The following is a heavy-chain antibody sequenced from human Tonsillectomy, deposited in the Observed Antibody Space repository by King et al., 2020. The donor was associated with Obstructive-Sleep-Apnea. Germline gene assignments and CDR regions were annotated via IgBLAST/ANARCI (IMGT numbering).Heavy chain of an antibody. CDR3: ARVGLSRGYSYGYRRWLQPGDY. J-gene: IGHJ4*02. CDR1: GFTFSDYY. V-gene: IGHV3-11*01. CDR2: ISSSGSTI. D-gene: IGHD5-18*01. Sequence: EQLVQSGGGLVKPGGSLRLSCAASGFTFSDYYMSWIRQAPGKGLEWVSYISSSGSTIYYADSVKGRFPISRDNAKNSLYLQMNCLRAEDTAVYYCARVGLSRGYSYGYRRWLQPGDYWGQGTLVTVSS.